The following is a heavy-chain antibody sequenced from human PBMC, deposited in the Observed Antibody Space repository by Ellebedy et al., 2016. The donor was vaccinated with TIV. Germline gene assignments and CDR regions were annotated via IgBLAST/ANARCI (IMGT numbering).Heavy chain of an antibody. CDR1: GGSISSYY. CDR2: IYYSGST. CDR3: ARHSTVTTEGKTEYFQH. J-gene: IGHJ1*01. V-gene: IGHV4-39*01. D-gene: IGHD4-11*01. Sequence: SETLSLTCTVSGGSISSYYWGWIRQPPGKGLEWIGSIYYSGSTYYNPSLKSRVTISVDTSKNQFSLKLSSVTAADTAVYYCARHSTVTTEGKTEYFQHWGQGTLVTVSS.